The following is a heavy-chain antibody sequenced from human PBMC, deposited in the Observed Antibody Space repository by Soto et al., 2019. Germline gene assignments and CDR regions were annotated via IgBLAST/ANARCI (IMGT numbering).Heavy chain of an antibody. J-gene: IGHJ4*02. CDR3: ARRYGYSFDY. D-gene: IGHD1-1*01. V-gene: IGHV4-59*08. Sequence: QVQLQESGPGLVKPSETLSLTCTVSGGSISSYYWSWIRQPPGKGLEWIGYIYYSGSTNDNPSLKXRLTISVDTSKNQCSLTLGSVPAADPAVYYCARRYGYSFDYWGQGTLVPVSS. CDR1: GGSISSYY. CDR2: IYYSGST.